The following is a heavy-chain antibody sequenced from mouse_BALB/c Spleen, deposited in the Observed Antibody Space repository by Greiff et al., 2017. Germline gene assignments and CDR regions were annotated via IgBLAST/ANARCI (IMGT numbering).Heavy chain of an antibody. Sequence: VKLQQSGAELVRPGTSVKVSCKASGYAFTNYLIEWVKQRPGQGLEWIGVINPGSGGTNYNEKFKGKATLTADKSSSTAYMQLSSLTSDDSAVYFCARDYGLYYAMDYWGQGTSVTVSS. CDR3: ARDYGLYYAMDY. J-gene: IGHJ4*01. V-gene: IGHV1-54*03. CDR2: INPGSGGT. D-gene: IGHD1-2*01. CDR1: GYAFTNYL.